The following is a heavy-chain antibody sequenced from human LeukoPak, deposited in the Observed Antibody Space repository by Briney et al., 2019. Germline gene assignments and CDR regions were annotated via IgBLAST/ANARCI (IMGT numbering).Heavy chain of an antibody. CDR3: ARAIRPMGINTNFDQ. V-gene: IGHV3-23*01. CDR2: LSESGDRT. Sequence: GESLRLSCLASGFTFSTYGMTWVRQAPGKGLERVSSLSESGDRTYYADSVKGRLIISRDNSKKTVYLQMNSVRPEDTAVYYCARAIRPMGINTNFDQWGQGTLITVSA. CDR1: GFTFSTYG. J-gene: IGHJ4*02. D-gene: IGHD1-1*01.